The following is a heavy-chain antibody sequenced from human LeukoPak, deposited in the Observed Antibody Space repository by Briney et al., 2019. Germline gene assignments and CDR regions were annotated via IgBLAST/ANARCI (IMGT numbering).Heavy chain of an antibody. CDR3: ARGYDAFDI. CDR2: INHSGST. J-gene: IGHJ3*02. Sequence: PSETLSLTCAVYGGSFSGYYWSWIRQPPGKGLEWIGEINHSGSTYYNPSLKSRVTISVDTSKNQFSLKLSSVTAADTAVYYCARGYDAFDIWGQGTMVTVSS. CDR1: GGSFSGYY. V-gene: IGHV4-34*01.